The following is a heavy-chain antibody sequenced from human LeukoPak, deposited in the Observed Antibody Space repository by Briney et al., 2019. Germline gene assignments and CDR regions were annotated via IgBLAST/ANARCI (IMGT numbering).Heavy chain of an antibody. J-gene: IGHJ6*03. D-gene: IGHD3-3*01. CDR3: AGGGLQGFWSGERGLYYMDV. Sequence: SVKVSCKASGGTFSSYAISWVRQAPGQGLEWMGRIIPIFGTANYAQKFQGRVTITTDESTSTAYMELSSLRSEDTAVYYCAGGGLQGFWSGERGLYYMDVWGKGTTVAVSS. CDR2: IIPIFGTA. V-gene: IGHV1-69*05. CDR1: GGTFSSYA.